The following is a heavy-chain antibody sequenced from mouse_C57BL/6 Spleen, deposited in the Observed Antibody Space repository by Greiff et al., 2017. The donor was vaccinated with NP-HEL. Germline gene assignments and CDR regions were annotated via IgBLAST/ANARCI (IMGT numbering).Heavy chain of an antibody. CDR3: ARGGHYYGSSPFAY. CDR1: GFTFSSYA. CDR2: ISDDGSYT. J-gene: IGHJ3*01. D-gene: IGHD1-1*01. V-gene: IGHV5-4*03. Sequence: DVKLVESGGGLVKPGGSLKLSCAASGFTFSSYAMSWVRQTPEKRLEWVANISDDGSYTYSPDNVKGRFTISRDNAKNNLYLQMSHLKSEDTAMFFCARGGHYYGSSPFAYWGQGTLVTVSA.